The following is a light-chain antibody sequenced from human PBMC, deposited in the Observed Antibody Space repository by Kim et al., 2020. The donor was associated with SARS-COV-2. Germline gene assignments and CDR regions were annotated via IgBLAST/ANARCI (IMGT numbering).Light chain of an antibody. J-gene: IGKJ4*01. CDR1: RNVSTY. CDR2: DTF. CDR3: QQRSNWVT. V-gene: IGKV3-11*01. Sequence: LSLSPGERATLSCRASRNVSTYLAWYQQKPGQAPRLLIHDTFHRATGIPGRFSGSGSGTDFTLTISSLEPEDFAVYFCQQRSNWVTFGGGTKLEI.